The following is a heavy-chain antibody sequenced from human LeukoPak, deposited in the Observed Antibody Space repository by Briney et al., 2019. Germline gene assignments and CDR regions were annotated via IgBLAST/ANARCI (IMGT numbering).Heavy chain of an antibody. J-gene: IGHJ5*02. Sequence: GGSLRLSCAASGFTFSSYAMHWVRQAPGKGREWVAVISYDGSNKYYADSVKGRFTISRDNSTNTLYLQMNSLRAEATAVYYCAKDLSAARFHWFDPWGQGTLVTVSS. V-gene: IGHV3-30-3*01. CDR2: ISYDGSNK. CDR1: GFTFSSYA. CDR3: AKDLSAARFHWFDP. D-gene: IGHD6-6*01.